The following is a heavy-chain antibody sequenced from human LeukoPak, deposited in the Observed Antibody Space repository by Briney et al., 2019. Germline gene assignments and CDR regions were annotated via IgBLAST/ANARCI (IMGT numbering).Heavy chain of an antibody. CDR1: GGSISSSSYY. Sequence: SETLSLTCTVSGGSISSSSYYWGWIRQPPGKGLEWIGSIYYSGSTYYNTSLKSRVTISVDMSKNQFSLKLSSVTAADTAVYYCARHEYSGYDYPYYFDYWGQGTLVTVSS. CDR2: IYYSGST. J-gene: IGHJ4*02. D-gene: IGHD5-12*01. CDR3: ARHEYSGYDYPYYFDY. V-gene: IGHV4-39*01.